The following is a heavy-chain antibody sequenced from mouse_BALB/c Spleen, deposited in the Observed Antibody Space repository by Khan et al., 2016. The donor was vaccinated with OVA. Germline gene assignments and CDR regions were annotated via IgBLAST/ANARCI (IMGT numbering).Heavy chain of an antibody. V-gene: IGHV3-2*02. D-gene: IGHD1-1*01. CDR1: GYSITSGYA. CDR3: ARKNYYGYAMDY. CDR2: ISYSGST. Sequence: EVQLQESGPGLVKPSRSLSLTCTVTGYSITSGYAWNWIRQFPGNKLEWMGYISYSGSTSYNPSLRSRISITRDTSKNQFFLQLNSVTTEDTATYYCARKNYYGYAMDYWGQGTSGTVSS. J-gene: IGHJ4*01.